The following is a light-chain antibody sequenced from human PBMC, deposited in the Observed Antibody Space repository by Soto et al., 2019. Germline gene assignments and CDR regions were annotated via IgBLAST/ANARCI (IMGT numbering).Light chain of an antibody. CDR1: SSDVGGFNF. CDR2: DVN. Sequence: QSALTQPPSASGSLGQSVTISCAGTSSDVGGFNFVSWYQQHPGKAPKLMIYDVNKRPSGVPDRFSGSKSGNTASLTVSGLQAEDEADYYCPSYAGSDTFVFGTGTKLTVL. J-gene: IGLJ1*01. CDR3: PSYAGSDTFV. V-gene: IGLV2-8*01.